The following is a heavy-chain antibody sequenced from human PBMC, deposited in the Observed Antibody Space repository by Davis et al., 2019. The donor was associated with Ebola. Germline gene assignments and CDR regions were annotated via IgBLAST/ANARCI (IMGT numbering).Heavy chain of an antibody. J-gene: IGHJ4*02. CDR1: GGTFSSYA. CDR3: ASDDYGDLSFHY. D-gene: IGHD4-17*01. CDR2: IIPILGIA. V-gene: IGHV1-69*04. Sequence: SVKVSCKASGGTFSSYAISWVRQAPGQGLEWMGRIIPILGIANYAQKFQGRVTITADESTSTAYMELSSLRSDDTAVYYCASDDYGDLSFHYWGQGTLVTVSS.